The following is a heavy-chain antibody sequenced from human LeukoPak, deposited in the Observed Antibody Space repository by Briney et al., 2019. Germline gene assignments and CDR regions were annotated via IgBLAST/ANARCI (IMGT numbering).Heavy chain of an antibody. Sequence: GGSLRLSCAASGFTFSSYSMNWVRQAPGEGLEWVSYISSSSSTIYYADSVKGRFTISRDNAKNSLYLQMNSLRAEDTAVYYCARAHPYYYMDVWGKGTTVTVSS. J-gene: IGHJ6*03. V-gene: IGHV3-48*04. CDR1: GFTFSSYS. CDR2: ISSSSSTI. CDR3: ARAHPYYYMDV.